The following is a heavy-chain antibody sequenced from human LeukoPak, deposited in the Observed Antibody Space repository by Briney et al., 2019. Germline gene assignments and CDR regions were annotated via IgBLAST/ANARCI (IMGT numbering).Heavy chain of an antibody. CDR1: GGSFSGYY. Sequence: SETLSLTCAVYGGSFSGYYWSWIRQPPGKGLEWIGEINHSGSTNYNPSLKSRVTISVDTSKNQFSLKLSSVTAADTAVYYCARGPISTLAEYDFWSGYPPYYFDYWGQGTLVTVSS. J-gene: IGHJ4*02. D-gene: IGHD3-3*01. CDR2: INHSGST. V-gene: IGHV4-34*01. CDR3: ARGPISTLAEYDFWSGYPPYYFDY.